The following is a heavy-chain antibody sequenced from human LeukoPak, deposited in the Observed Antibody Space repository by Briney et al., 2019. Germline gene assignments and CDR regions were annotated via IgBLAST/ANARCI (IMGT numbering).Heavy chain of an antibody. CDR2: IKQDGSEK. J-gene: IGHJ4*02. CDR3: ARGAKYCSGSNCYDYDKLFDS. CDR1: GFTFTNNF. V-gene: IGHV3-7*01. Sequence: PGGSLRLSCAASGFTFTNNFMSWVRQVPGKGLEWVANIKQDGSEKTYADSVRGRFTIFRDNAKDSVYLQMTSLRAEDTAMYYCARGAKYCSGSNCYDYDKLFDSWGQGTLVTVSS. D-gene: IGHD2-15*01.